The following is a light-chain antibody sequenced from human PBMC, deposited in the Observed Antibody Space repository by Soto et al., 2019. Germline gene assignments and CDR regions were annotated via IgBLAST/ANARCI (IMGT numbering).Light chain of an antibody. CDR3: SSYAGSNRV. Sequence: QSALTQPPSASGSPGQSVTISCTGTSSDVVGYNYVSWYQQHPGKAPKLMIYEVNKRPSGVPDRFSGSKSGNTASLTVTGLQAEDEADYYCSSYAGSNRVFGGGTKVTVL. CDR1: SSDVVGYNY. CDR2: EVN. V-gene: IGLV2-8*01. J-gene: IGLJ3*02.